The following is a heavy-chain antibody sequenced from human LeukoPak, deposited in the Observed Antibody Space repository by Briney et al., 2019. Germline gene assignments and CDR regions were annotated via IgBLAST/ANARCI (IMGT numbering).Heavy chain of an antibody. V-gene: IGHV1-46*01. D-gene: IGHD5-12*01. Sequence: ASVKVSCKASGYTFTSYYMHWVRQAPGQGLEWMGIINPSGGSTSYAQKFQGRVTMTRDTSTSTVYMELSSLRSEDTAVYYCARDAGGYSGKYRMDVWGQGTTVTVSS. CDR3: ARDAGGYSGKYRMDV. CDR1: GYTFTSYY. J-gene: IGHJ6*02. CDR2: INPSGGST.